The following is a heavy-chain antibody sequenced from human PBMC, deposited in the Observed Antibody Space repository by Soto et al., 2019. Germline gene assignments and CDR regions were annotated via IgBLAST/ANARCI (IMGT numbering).Heavy chain of an antibody. D-gene: IGHD2-8*02. CDR2: INHSGST. V-gene: IGHV4-34*01. J-gene: IGHJ4*02. CDR3: ARDKITGLFDY. CDR1: GGSFSGYY. Sequence: QVQLQQWGAGLLKPLETLSLTCAVYGGSFSGYYWTWIRQPPGTGLEWIGEINHSGSTNYNPSLKXXVTISVDTSKNQFSLKLTSVTAADTAVYYCARDKITGLFDYWGQGTLVTVSS.